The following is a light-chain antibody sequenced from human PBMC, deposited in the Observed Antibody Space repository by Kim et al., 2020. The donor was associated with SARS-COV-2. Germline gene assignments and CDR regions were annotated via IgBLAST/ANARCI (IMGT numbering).Light chain of an antibody. Sequence: DIQMTQSPSSLSASVGDRVTITCRASQSISSYLNWYQQKPGKPPKLLIYAASNLQSGVPSRFSGSGSGTDFTLTISSLRPEDFATYFCQQSYSTPRTFGQGTKVDIK. CDR3: QQSYSTPRT. CDR2: AAS. J-gene: IGKJ1*01. CDR1: QSISSY. V-gene: IGKV1-39*01.